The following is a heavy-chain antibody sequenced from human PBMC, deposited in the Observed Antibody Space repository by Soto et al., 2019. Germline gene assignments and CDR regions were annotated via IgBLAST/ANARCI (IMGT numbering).Heavy chain of an antibody. V-gene: IGHV3-7*01. CDR3: ARGPALGDYIWGSYRYPYYFDY. CDR2: IKQDGSEK. J-gene: IGHJ4*02. D-gene: IGHD3-16*02. Sequence: GGSLRLSCAASGFTFSSYWMSWVRQAPGKGLEWVANIKQDGSEKYYVDSVKGRFTISRDNAKNSLYLQMNSLRAEDTAVYYCARGPALGDYIWGSYRYPYYFDYWGQGTLVTVSS. CDR1: GFTFSSYW.